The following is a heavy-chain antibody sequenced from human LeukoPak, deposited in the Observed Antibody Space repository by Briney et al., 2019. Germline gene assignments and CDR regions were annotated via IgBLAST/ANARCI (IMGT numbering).Heavy chain of an antibody. J-gene: IGHJ3*02. V-gene: IGHV1-8*01. CDR1: GYTFTSYD. D-gene: IGHD2-2*01. CDR3: ARVHPRYCSSTSCSNDAFDI. CDR2: MNPNSGNT. Sequence: ASVKVPCKASGYTFTSYDINWVRQATGQGLEWMGWMNPNSGNTGYAQKFQGRVTMTRNTSISTAYMELSSLRSEDTAVYYCARVHPRYCSSTSCSNDAFDIWGQGTMVTVSS.